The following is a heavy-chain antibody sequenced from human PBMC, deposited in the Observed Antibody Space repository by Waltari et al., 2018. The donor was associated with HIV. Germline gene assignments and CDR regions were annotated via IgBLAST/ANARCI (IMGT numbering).Heavy chain of an antibody. J-gene: IGHJ6*02. Sequence: EVQLVESGGGLVQPGGSLRLSCAASGITFSSYWMHWVRPAPGKGLVWFSSINSDGSSTSYADSVKGRFTISRDNAKNTLYLQMNSLRAEDTAVYYCASGYSSSWRSDYYYYGMDVWGQGTTVTVSS. D-gene: IGHD6-13*01. CDR1: GITFSSYW. CDR2: INSDGSST. CDR3: ASGYSSSWRSDYYYYGMDV. V-gene: IGHV3-74*01.